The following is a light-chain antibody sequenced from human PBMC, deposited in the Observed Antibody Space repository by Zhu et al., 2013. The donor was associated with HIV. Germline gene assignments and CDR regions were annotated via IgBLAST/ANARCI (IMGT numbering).Light chain of an antibody. J-gene: IGKJ5*01. V-gene: IGKV1-5*01. Sequence: QMTQSPSTLSASVGDRVTMTCRASQYTSTWVAWYQQKPGEAPRLLIYGASTLTNGVPSRFSGSGSGTEFTLTISSLQPDDSATYYCQRYSSFIAFGQGTRLEIK. CDR1: QYTSTW. CDR3: QRYSSFIA. CDR2: GAS.